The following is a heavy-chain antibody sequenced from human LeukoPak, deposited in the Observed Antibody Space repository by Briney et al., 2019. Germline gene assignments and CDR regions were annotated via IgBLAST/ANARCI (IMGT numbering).Heavy chain of an antibody. CDR3: ARANDYQPFDY. CDR2: ISYDGSNK. J-gene: IGHJ4*02. V-gene: IGHV3-30*03. D-gene: IGHD2-2*01. Sequence: GGSLRLSCAASGFTFSSYGMHWVRQAPGKGLEWVAVISYDGSNKYYADSVKGRFTISRDNSKNTLYLQMGSLRAEDMAVYYCARANDYQPFDYWGQGTLVTVSS. CDR1: GFTFSSYG.